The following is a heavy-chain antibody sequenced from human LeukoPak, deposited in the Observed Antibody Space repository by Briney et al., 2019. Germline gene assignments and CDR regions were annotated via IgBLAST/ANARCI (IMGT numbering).Heavy chain of an antibody. J-gene: IGHJ6*02. CDR2: IYYSGST. CDR3: ARDDVGWFSSFYGMDV. D-gene: IGHD6-19*01. V-gene: IGHV4-39*07. CDR1: GGSISSSSYY. Sequence: PSETLSLTCTVSGGSISSSSYYWGWVRQPPGKGLEWSGNIYYSGSTYYNPSLKSRVTISVDTSKNQFSLKLSYVTAADTAVYYCARDDVGWFSSFYGMDVWGQGTTVTVSS.